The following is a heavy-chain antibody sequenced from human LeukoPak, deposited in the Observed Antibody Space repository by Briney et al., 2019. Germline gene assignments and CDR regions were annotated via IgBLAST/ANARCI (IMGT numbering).Heavy chain of an antibody. CDR2: INHSGST. CDR1: GGSFSGYY. V-gene: IGHV4-34*01. Sequence: SETLSLTCAVYGGSFSGYYWSWIRQPPGKGLEWIGEINHSGSTNYNPSLKSRVTISVDTSKNQFSLKLSSVTAADTAVYYCARSSPDYDILTGYLLIGCFDPWGQGTLVTVSS. J-gene: IGHJ5*02. D-gene: IGHD3-9*01. CDR3: ARSSPDYDILTGYLLIGCFDP.